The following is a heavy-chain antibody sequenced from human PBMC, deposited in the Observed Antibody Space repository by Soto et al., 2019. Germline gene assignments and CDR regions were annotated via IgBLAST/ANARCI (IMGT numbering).Heavy chain of an antibody. CDR2: INHSGST. V-gene: IGHV4-34*01. Sequence: PSETLSLTCAVYGGSFSGYYWSWIRQPPGKGLEWIGEINHSGSTNYNPSLKSRVTISVDTSKNQFPLKLSSVTAADTAVYYCARGYSGLDYWGQGTLVTVSS. J-gene: IGHJ4*02. CDR1: GGSFSGYY. CDR3: ARGYSGLDY. D-gene: IGHD5-12*01.